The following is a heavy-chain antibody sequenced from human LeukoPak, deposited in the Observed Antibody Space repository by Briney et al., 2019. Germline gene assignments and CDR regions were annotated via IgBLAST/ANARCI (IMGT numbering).Heavy chain of an antibody. V-gene: IGHV3-48*01. CDR2: ISSSSSTI. J-gene: IGHJ4*02. Sequence: GGSLRLSCAASGFTFSSYSMNWVRQAPGKGLEWVSYISSSSSTIYYADSVRGRFTISRDNAKNSLYLQMNSLRAEDTAVYYCARVSGSYYGYFDYWGQGTLVTVSS. D-gene: IGHD1-26*01. CDR3: ARVSGSYYGYFDY. CDR1: GFTFSSYS.